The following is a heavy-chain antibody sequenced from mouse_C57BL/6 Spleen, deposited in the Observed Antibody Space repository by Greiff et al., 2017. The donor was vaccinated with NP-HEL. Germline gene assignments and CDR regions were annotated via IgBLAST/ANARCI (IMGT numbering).Heavy chain of an antibody. Sequence: EVQLQESGGDLVKPGGSLKLSCAASGFTFSSYGMSWVRQTPDKRLEWVATISSGGSYTYYPDSVKGRFPISRDNAKNTLYLQMSSLKSEDTAMYYCARHEGDYGYPAWFAYWGQGTLVTVSA. CDR1: GFTFSSYG. CDR3: ARHEGDYGYPAWFAY. J-gene: IGHJ3*01. D-gene: IGHD2-2*01. V-gene: IGHV5-6*01. CDR2: ISSGGSYT.